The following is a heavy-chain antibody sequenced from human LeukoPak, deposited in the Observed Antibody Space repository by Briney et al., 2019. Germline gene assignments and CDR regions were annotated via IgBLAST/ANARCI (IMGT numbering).Heavy chain of an antibody. J-gene: IGHJ5*02. CDR3: ARDATNWGSGWDNWFDP. V-gene: IGHV3-7*01. CDR2: IKQDGSEK. D-gene: IGHD7-27*01. Sequence: GGSLRLSCAASGFTFSSYRMSWVRQAPGKGLEWVANIKQDGSEKYYVDSVKGRFTISRDNAKNSLYLQMNSLRAEDTAVYYCARDATNWGSGWDNWFDPWGQGTLVTVSS. CDR1: GFTFSSYR.